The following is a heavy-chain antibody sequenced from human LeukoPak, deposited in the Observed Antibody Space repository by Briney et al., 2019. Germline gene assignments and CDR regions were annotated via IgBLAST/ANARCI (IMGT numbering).Heavy chain of an antibody. J-gene: IGHJ4*02. Sequence: GGSLRLSCAASGSTVISNYMSWVRQAPGKGLEWVSVIYSGGNTYYADSVEGRFTISRDNSKNTLYLQMKTLKAEDTAVYYCARDLHPRLAGFFDYWGQGTLVTVSS. V-gene: IGHV3-53*01. CDR2: IYSGGNT. CDR3: ARDLHPRLAGFFDY. CDR1: GSTVISNY. D-gene: IGHD3-3*02.